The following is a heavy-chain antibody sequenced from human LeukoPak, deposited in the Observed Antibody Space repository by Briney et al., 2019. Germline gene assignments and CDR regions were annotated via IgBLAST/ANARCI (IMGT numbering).Heavy chain of an antibody. V-gene: IGHV3-33*01. CDR3: ARGAIAMVRGGVDS. Sequence: GGSLRLSCAASGFTFNRFGIHWVRQAPGKGLEWVALIWYDGSITFYADSVKGRFTISRDNSKNTVYLQMNSLRAEDTAFYYCARGAIAMVRGGVDSWGQGTLVTVSS. D-gene: IGHD3-10*01. CDR2: IWYDGSIT. CDR1: GFTFNRFG. J-gene: IGHJ4*02.